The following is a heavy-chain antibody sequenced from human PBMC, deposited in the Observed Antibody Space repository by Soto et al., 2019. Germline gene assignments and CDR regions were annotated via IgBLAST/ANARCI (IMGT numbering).Heavy chain of an antibody. Sequence: ASVKVSCKASGYTFTGYYMHWVRQAPGQGLEWMGWINPNSGGTNYAQKFQGWVTMTRDTSISTAYMELSRLRSDDTAVYYCARTPQYSGETTYPHYYYGMHVRGQGTTVTGSS. J-gene: IGHJ6*02. CDR3: ARTPQYSGETTYPHYYYGMHV. V-gene: IGHV1-2*04. CDR1: GYTFTGYY. CDR2: INPNSGGT. D-gene: IGHD1-26*01.